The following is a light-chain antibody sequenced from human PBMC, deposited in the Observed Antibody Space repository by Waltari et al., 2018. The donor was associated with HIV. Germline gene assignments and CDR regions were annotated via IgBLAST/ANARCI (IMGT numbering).Light chain of an antibody. Sequence: QSALTQPASMSGSPGQSITISCAGPTSDIGPSHSVSSYQQHTDRAPKLIIYDVSYRPSGVDSRFSGSKSGNTASLTISDLRSDDEAVYYCSSYRTTFIFGAGTKLNVL. CDR2: DVS. CDR1: TSDIGPSHS. J-gene: IGLJ2*01. V-gene: IGLV2-14*03. CDR3: SSYRTTFI.